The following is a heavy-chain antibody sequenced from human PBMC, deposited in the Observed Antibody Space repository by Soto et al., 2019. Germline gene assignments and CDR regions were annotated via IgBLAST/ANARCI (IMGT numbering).Heavy chain of an antibody. J-gene: IGHJ4*02. V-gene: IGHV3-30*18. D-gene: IGHD3-10*01. CDR1: GFTFSSYG. CDR2: ISYDGSNK. CDR3: AKDVGVTMVLVV. Sequence: QLGGSLRLSCAASGFTFSSYGMHWVRQAPGKGLEWVAVISYDGSNKYYADSVKGRFTISRDNSKNTLYLQMNSLRAEDTAVYYCAKDVGVTMVLVVWGQGTLVTVSS.